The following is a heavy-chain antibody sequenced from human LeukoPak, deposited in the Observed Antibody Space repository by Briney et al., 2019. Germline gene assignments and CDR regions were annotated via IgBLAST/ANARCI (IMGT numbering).Heavy chain of an antibody. CDR3: ARAFPPLRTSAAGDY. V-gene: IGHV3-21*06. D-gene: IGHD6-25*01. CDR1: GFSFSDYD. Sequence: GGSLRLSCTASGFSFSDYDMNWVRQAPGKGLEWISPISGSSSHRYYADSAKGRFTISRDNAKNSLYLQMNSLRAEDTAVYYCARAFPPLRTSAAGDYWGQGTLVTVSS. J-gene: IGHJ4*02. CDR2: ISGSSSHR.